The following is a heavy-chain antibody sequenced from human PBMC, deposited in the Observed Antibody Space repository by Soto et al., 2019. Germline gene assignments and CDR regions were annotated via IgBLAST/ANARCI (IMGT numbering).Heavy chain of an antibody. CDR2: IYPGDSDT. CDR1: GYTFTRYW. V-gene: IGHV5-51*01. D-gene: IGHD2-8*01. CDR3: ARLYGSFDY. J-gene: IGHJ4*02. Sequence: GESLKISCQCSGYTFTRYWIAWVRQMPGRGLEWMGIIYPGDSDTRYSPSFQGQVTISADKSISTAYLQWSSLKASDTAMYYCARLYGSFDYWGQGTLVTVSS.